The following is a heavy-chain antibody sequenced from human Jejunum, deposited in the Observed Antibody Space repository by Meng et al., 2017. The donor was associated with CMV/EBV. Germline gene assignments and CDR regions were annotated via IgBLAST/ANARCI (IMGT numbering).Heavy chain of an antibody. Sequence: QVPLQYSGPGLVKPSQTLSLTCSVSGGSIGSGDYYWSWIRQPPGKGLEWIGYIHDTGSTYYNPSLKSRVDISLGTSRNHFSLTLSSVTAEDTAVYFCARGSIFVSFDSWGQGTLVTVSS. V-gene: IGHV4-30-4*08. CDR1: GGSIGSGDYY. CDR3: ARGSIFVSFDS. J-gene: IGHJ4*02. D-gene: IGHD3-3*01. CDR2: IHDTGST.